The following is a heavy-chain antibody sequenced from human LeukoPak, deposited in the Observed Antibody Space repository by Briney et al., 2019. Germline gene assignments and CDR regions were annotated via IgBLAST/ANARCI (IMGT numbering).Heavy chain of an antibody. Sequence: GASVKVSCKASGYTFTGYYMHWVRQATGQGLEWMGWMNPNSGNTGYAQKFQGRVTITRNTSISTAYMELSSLRSEDTAVYYCARAPMGGPHIDYWGQGTLVTVSS. CDR3: ARAPMGGPHIDY. V-gene: IGHV1-8*03. D-gene: IGHD1-26*01. CDR2: MNPNSGNT. J-gene: IGHJ4*02. CDR1: GYTFTGYY.